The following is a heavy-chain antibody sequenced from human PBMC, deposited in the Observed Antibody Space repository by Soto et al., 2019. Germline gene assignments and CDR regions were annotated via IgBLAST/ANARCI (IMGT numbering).Heavy chain of an antibody. CDR1: GYSFTHNW. J-gene: IGHJ5*02. Sequence: PGDSLKISCQASGYSFTHNWIAWVRQNPGKGLEWLGVIYPLDSFTRYSPSFQGQVTISADRSTSTVFLQWASLKASDTAVYFCARKDKSGYFNWFDPWGQGTLVTVSS. V-gene: IGHV5-51*01. D-gene: IGHD3-22*01. CDR3: ARKDKSGYFNWFDP. CDR2: IYPLDSFT.